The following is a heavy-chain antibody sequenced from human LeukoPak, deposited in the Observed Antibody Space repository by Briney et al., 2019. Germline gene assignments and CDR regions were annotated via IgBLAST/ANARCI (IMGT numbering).Heavy chain of an antibody. CDR3: ARAKYSSRWSLDY. CDR1: GFTFNIYW. V-gene: IGHV3-74*03. Sequence: GGSLRLSCATSGFTFNIYWMQWVRQVPGKGLVWVSRIDGNGGGATYADSVKGRFTTSRDNGNNTMYLQMNSLRAEDTAIYYCARAKYSSRWSLDYWGQGALVTVSS. CDR2: IDGNGGGA. D-gene: IGHD6-13*01. J-gene: IGHJ4*02.